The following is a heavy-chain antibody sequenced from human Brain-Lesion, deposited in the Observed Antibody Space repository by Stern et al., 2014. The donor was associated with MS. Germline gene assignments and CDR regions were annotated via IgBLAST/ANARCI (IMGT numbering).Heavy chain of an antibody. CDR2: VAYGGSNK. CDR3: AKDRQYLTYFFDH. D-gene: IGHD2/OR15-2a*01. J-gene: IGHJ5*02. V-gene: IGHV3-30*18. Sequence: VQLVESGGGVVQPGRPLRLSWVASGFTFGSCAMHWVRQAPGKGLEWVAGVAYGGSNKYYADSVKGRFTISRDNSQNTLYMQMSSLRPEDTAVYYCAKDRQYLTYFFDHWGQGSLVTVSS. CDR1: GFTFGSCA.